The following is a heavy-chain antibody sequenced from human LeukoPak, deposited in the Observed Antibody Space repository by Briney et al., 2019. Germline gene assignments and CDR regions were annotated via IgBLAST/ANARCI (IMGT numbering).Heavy chain of an antibody. V-gene: IGHV3-30*04. CDR3: ARDGDWGSPSYYFDY. CDR2: ISYDGSNK. D-gene: IGHD7-27*01. CDR1: GFTFSSYA. Sequence: GRSLRLYCAASGFTFSSYAMHRVRQAPGKGLEWVAVISYDGSNKYYADSVKGRFTISRDNSKNTLYLQMNSLRAEDTAVYYCARDGDWGSPSYYFDYWGQGTLVTVSS. J-gene: IGHJ4*02.